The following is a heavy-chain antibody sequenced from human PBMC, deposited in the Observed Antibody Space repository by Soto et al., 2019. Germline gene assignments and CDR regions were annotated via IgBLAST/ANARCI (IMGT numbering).Heavy chain of an antibody. D-gene: IGHD4-17*01. CDR1: GGSISSYY. V-gene: IGHV4-59*01. J-gene: IGHJ4*02. Sequence: ETLSLTCTVSGGSISSYYWSWIRQPPGKGLEWIGYIYYSGSTNYNPSLKSRVTISVDTSKNQFSLKLSSVTAADTAVYYCARDYGDYGFDYWGQGTLVTVSS. CDR3: ARDYGDYGFDY. CDR2: IYYSGST.